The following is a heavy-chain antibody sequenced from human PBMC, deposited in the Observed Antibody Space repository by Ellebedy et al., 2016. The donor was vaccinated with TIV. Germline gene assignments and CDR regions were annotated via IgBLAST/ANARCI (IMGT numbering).Heavy chain of an antibody. CDR3: AREMWHCSGGSCYSNFDS. Sequence: MPSETLSLTCTVSGGSVSSGSQYRSWIRQPPGKGLEWIGYISYSGTTNYSPSLKSRVTMSEDTSKNQFSLKLNSVTSADTAVYYCAREMWHCSGGSCYSNFDSWGQGTLVTVSS. J-gene: IGHJ4*02. V-gene: IGHV4-61*01. CDR1: GGSVSSGSQY. CDR2: ISYSGTT. D-gene: IGHD2-15*01.